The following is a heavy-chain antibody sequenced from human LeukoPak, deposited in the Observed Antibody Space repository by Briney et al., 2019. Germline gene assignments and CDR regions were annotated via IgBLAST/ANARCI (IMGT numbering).Heavy chain of an antibody. Sequence: SETLSLTCTVSGGSISSGGYYWNWIRQHPGKGLEWIGYINYSGGTYQNPSLKSRVTVSVDTSKNQFSLKLSSVTAADTGVYYCARGQIRGLGGNLGDWGQGTLVTVSS. CDR1: GGSISSGGYY. D-gene: IGHD3-16*01. CDR3: ARGQIRGLGGNLGD. CDR2: INYSGGT. V-gene: IGHV4-31*03. J-gene: IGHJ4*02.